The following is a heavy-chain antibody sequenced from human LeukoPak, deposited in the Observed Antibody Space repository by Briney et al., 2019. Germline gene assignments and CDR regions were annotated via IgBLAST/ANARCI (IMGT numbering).Heavy chain of an antibody. CDR3: ARWASRRIAAAGKSGWFDP. D-gene: IGHD6-13*01. V-gene: IGHV4-61*10. J-gene: IGHJ5*02. Sequence: SAALSLTSTAAGGSISSGSYYWSWIRQPAGKGLGWIGYIYYSGSTNYNPALKSPVTISVDTSKHQFPLKLSSVTAADTAVYYCARWASRRIAAAGKSGWFDPWGQGTLVTVSS. CDR1: GGSISSGSYY. CDR2: IYYSGST.